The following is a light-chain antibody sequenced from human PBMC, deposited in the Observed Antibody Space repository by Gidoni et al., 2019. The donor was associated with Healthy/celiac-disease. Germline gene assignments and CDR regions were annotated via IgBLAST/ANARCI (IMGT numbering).Light chain of an antibody. V-gene: IGLV2-14*01. Sequence: QSALTQPASVSGSSGQSITISCTGTSSDVGGYNYVSWYQQHPGKAPKLMIYEVSNRPSGVSNRFSGSKSGNTASLTISGLQAEDEADYYCSSYTSSSTPCVFGGGTKLTVL. CDR3: SSYTSSSTPCV. CDR2: EVS. CDR1: SSDVGGYNY. J-gene: IGLJ2*01.